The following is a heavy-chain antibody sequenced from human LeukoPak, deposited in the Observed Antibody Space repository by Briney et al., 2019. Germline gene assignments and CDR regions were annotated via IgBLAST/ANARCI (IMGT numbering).Heavy chain of an antibody. D-gene: IGHD2-15*01. Sequence: GGSLRLSCAASGFTFSSYSMNWVRQAPGEGLEWVSSISSSSSYIYYADSVKGRFTISRDNAKNSLYLQMNSLRAEDTAVYYCARDRPDCSGGSCHHPFDYWGQGTLVTVSS. CDR1: GFTFSSYS. V-gene: IGHV3-21*01. CDR2: ISSSSSYI. J-gene: IGHJ4*02. CDR3: ARDRPDCSGGSCHHPFDY.